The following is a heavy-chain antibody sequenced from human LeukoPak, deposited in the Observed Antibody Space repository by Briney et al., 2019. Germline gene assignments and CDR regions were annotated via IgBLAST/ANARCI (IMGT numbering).Heavy chain of an antibody. D-gene: IGHD5-12*01. J-gene: IGHJ4*02. CDR3: ARAMRSGYDY. CDR2: ISSSSDAI. CDR1: GFTFSNYG. V-gene: IGHV3-48*02. Sequence: GGSLRLSCAASGFTFSNYGMNWVRQAPGKGLEWVSYISSSSDAIYYADSVKGRFTISRVNAKNSLYLEMNSLRDEDTAVYYCARAMRSGYDYWGQGTLVIVSS.